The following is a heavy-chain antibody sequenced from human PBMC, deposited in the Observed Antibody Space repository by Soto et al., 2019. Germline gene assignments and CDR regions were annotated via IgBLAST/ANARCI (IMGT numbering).Heavy chain of an antibody. D-gene: IGHD3-22*01. Sequence: EVQLVESGGGLVQPGGSLRLSCAASGFTFSSYWMSWVRQAPGKGLEWVANIKQDGSEKYYVDSVKGRFTISRDNATNSRYLQMNSLRADDTAVYYCAVEKAVYYYDSSGYPNWFDPWGQGTLVTVSS. CDR3: AVEKAVYYYDSSGYPNWFDP. V-gene: IGHV3-7*01. J-gene: IGHJ5*02. CDR1: GFTFSSYW. CDR2: IKQDGSEK.